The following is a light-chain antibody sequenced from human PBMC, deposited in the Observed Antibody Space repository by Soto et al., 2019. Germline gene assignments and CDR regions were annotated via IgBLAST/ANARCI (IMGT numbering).Light chain of an antibody. CDR2: AAS. J-gene: IGKJ2*01. CDR3: QQSHSTLGT. Sequence: DIQMTQSPSSLSASIGDRVTITCRASHSISSYLSWYQQKPGKAPKLLIYAASSLQSGVPSRFSGSGSGTDFTLTINNLQPEDFATYYCQQSHSTLGTFGLGTK. V-gene: IGKV1-39*01. CDR1: HSISSY.